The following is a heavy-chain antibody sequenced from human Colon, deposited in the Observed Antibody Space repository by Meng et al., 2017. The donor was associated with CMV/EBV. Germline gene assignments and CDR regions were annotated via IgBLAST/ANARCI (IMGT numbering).Heavy chain of an antibody. D-gene: IGHD2-15*01. CDR1: RFSITPGEAG. Sequence: LGIPTQHLTVACNLFRFSITPGEAGVGWVRPPPGKAQQWLALNYWEDDSPYRPPHKTRLTITRDTSKNQVIRRITNRYPADTATYYIVKKSDCSQDDFWGQGALVTVSS. CDR3: VKKSDCSQDDF. CDR2: NYWEDDS. V-gene: IGHV2-5*02. J-gene: IGHJ4*02.